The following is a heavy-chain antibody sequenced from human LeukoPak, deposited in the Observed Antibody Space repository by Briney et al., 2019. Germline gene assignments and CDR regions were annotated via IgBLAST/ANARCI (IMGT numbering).Heavy chain of an antibody. CDR2: INWKGGST. V-gene: IGHV3-20*04. CDR3: ARDGGTSHFDY. Sequence: GGSLRLSCVVSGFIFDDYGMSWVRQAPGKGLEWVSGINWKGGSTGYADAVKGRFTISRDNAKNSLFLQMNSLRAEDTAVYYCARDGGTSHFDYWGQGTLVSVSS. J-gene: IGHJ4*02. D-gene: IGHD4-23*01. CDR1: GFIFDDYG.